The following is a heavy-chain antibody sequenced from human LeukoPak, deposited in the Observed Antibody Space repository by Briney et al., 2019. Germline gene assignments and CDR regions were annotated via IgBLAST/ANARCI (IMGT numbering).Heavy chain of an antibody. D-gene: IGHD2-2*01. J-gene: IGHJ6*03. CDR2: IIPIFGTA. CDR1: GGTFSSYA. Sequence: SVKVSCKASGGTFSSYAISWVRQAPGQGLEWMGGIIPIFGTANYAQKFQGRVTITADESTSTAYMELSSLRSEDTAVYYCARVPAAIYSLYYMDVWGKGTTVTVSS. CDR3: ARVPAAIYSLYYMDV. V-gene: IGHV1-69*13.